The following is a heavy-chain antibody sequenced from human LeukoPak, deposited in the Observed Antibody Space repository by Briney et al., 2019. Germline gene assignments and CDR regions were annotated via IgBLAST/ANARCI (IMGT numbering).Heavy chain of an antibody. D-gene: IGHD2-2*01. V-gene: IGHV1-8*01. CDR2: MNPNSGNT. CDR3: ASTVVPAAIYWLRYYYYYGMDV. J-gene: IGHJ6*02. Sequence: ASVTVSCKASGYTFTSYDINWVRQATGQGLEWMGWMNPNSGNTGYAQKFQGRVTMTRNTSISTAYMELSSLRSEDTAVYYCASTVVPAAIYWLRYYYYYGMDVWGQGTTVTVSS. CDR1: GYTFTSYD.